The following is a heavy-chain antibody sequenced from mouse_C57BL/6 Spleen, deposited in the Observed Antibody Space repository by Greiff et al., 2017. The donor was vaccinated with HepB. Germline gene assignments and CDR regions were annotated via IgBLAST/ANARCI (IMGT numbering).Heavy chain of an antibody. CDR1: GFTFSNYW. CDR2: IRLKSDNYAT. V-gene: IGHV6-3*01. CDR3: TVYYYGSSYLYWYFDV. J-gene: IGHJ1*03. Sequence: EVKLVESGGGLVQPGGSMKLSCVASGFTFSNYWMNWVRQSPEKGLEWVAQIRLKSDNYATHYAESVKGRFTISRDDSKSSVYLQMNNLRAEDTGIYYCTVYYYGSSYLYWYFDVWGTGTTVTVSS. D-gene: IGHD1-1*01.